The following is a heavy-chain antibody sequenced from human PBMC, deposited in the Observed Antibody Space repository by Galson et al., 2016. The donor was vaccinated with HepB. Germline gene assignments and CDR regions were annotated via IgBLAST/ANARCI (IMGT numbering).Heavy chain of an antibody. Sequence: SLRLSCAASAFTVNSHYLTWVRQAPGKGLEWVSIIFSGGSTFYADSVKGRFTISRDDSKNTLYLQMDSLRDEDTAVYFCARASISHFDFWGQGILVTVSS. CDR2: IFSGGST. V-gene: IGHV3-53*01. CDR1: AFTVNSHY. CDR3: ARASISHFDF. J-gene: IGHJ4*02.